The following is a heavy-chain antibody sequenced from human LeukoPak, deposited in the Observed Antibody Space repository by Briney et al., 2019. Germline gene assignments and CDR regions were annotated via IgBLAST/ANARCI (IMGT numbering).Heavy chain of an antibody. CDR3: ARIRDGSLVYFDY. CDR2: IYHSGST. V-gene: IGHV4-30-2*01. Sequence: SETLSLTCAVSGGSISSGGYSWSWIRQPPGKGLEWIGYIYHSGSTYYNPSLKSRVTISVDRSKNQFSLKLSSVTAADTAVYYCARIRDGSLVYFDYWGQGTLVTVSS. CDR1: GGSISSGGYS. J-gene: IGHJ4*02. D-gene: IGHD5-24*01.